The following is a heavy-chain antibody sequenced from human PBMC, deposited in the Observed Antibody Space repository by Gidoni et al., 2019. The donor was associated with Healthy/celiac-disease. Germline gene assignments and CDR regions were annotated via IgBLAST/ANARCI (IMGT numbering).Heavy chain of an antibody. CDR2: IWYDGSNK. Sequence: QVQLVESGGGVVQPGRSLRLSCAASGFTFSSYGMHWVRQAPGKGLEWVAVIWYDGSNKYYADSVKGRFTISRDNSKNTLYLQMNSLRAEDTAVYYCARDPYSSGWHPFYWGQGTLVTVSS. CDR3: ARDPYSSGWHPFY. D-gene: IGHD6-19*01. J-gene: IGHJ4*02. V-gene: IGHV3-33*01. CDR1: GFTFSSYG.